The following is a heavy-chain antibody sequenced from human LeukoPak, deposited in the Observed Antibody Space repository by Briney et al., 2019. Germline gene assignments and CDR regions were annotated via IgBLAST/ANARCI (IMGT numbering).Heavy chain of an antibody. J-gene: IGHJ4*02. CDR1: GGSISSSTYY. CDR3: VKEGF. V-gene: IGHV4-39*06. CDR2: MYYIGST. Sequence: SETLSLTCTVSGGSISSSTYYWGWIRQPPGKGLEWIASMYYIGSTYYNPSLKSRVTISQDTSKNQFPLKLDSVTAADTAVYYCVKEGFWGRGTLVTVSS.